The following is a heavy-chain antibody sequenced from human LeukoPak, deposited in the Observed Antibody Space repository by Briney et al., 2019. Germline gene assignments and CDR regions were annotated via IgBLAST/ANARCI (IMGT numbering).Heavy chain of an antibody. Sequence: SVKVSCKASGGTFSSYAISWVRQAPGQGLEWMGRIIPIFGTANYAQKFQGRVTMTRNTSISTAYMELSSLRSEDTAVYYCASDSIAAELCYWGQGTLVTVSS. CDR1: GGTFSSYA. CDR2: IIPIFGTA. CDR3: ASDSIAAELCY. J-gene: IGHJ4*02. V-gene: IGHV1-69*05. D-gene: IGHD6-25*01.